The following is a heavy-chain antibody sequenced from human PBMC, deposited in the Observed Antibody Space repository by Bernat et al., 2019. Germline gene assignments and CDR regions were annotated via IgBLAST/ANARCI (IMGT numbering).Heavy chain of an antibody. Sequence: EVQLVESGGGLVQPGGSLRLSCAASGFTFSSYAMHWVRQAPGKGLEYVSAISSNGGSTYYANSVKGRFTISRDNSKNTLYLQMGSLRDEDMAVYYCARGDLGMVQGVKSYGHAFDIWGQGTMVTVSA. J-gene: IGHJ3*02. CDR2: ISSNGGST. V-gene: IGHV3-64*01. CDR3: ARGDLGMVQGVKSYGHAFDI. CDR1: GFTFSSYA. D-gene: IGHD3-10*01.